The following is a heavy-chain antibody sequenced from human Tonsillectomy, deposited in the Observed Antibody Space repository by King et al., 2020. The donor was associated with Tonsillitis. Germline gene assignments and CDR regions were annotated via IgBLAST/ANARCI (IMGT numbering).Heavy chain of an antibody. J-gene: IGHJ3*01. D-gene: IGHD5-12*01. Sequence: VQLVESGGGLVQLGGSLRLSCAASGFTFSSYAMSWVRQAQGKGLEWVTSISGSGGSTYSADSVKGRFTISRDNTKNTLYLQMNSLRAEDTAVYYCARDKVDTMPRDAFDLWGQGTMVTVSS. V-gene: IGHV3-23*04. CDR1: GFTFSSYA. CDR3: ARDKVDTMPRDAFDL. CDR2: ISGSGGST.